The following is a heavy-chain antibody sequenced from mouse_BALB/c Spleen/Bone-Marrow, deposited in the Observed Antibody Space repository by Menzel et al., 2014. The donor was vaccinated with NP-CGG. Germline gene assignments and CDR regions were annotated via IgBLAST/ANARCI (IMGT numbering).Heavy chain of an antibody. V-gene: IGHV1-69*02. D-gene: IGHD1-1*01. CDR2: IYPSDSYT. CDR3: TRSGYGSSSLDY. CDR1: GYTFTSYW. Sequence: QVQLQQSGAELVRPGASVKLSCKASGYTFTSYWINWVKQRPGQGLEWIGNIYPSDSYTNYNQEFKDKATLTVDKSSSTAYMQLSSPTSEDSAVYYCTRSGYGSSSLDYWGQGTTLTVSS. J-gene: IGHJ2*01.